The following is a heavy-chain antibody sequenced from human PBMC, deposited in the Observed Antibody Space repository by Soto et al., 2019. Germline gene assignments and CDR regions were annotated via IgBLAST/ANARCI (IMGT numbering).Heavy chain of an antibody. D-gene: IGHD3-3*02. Sequence: SETLSLTCAVSGGSFSGYYWSWVRQPPGKGLEWVGEINRSGSTNYYSTLARLITMSVDTANKQFSLKLCSVTAADAAVYYCARVRRRINIFAVVPTLFVPWGQGTLVTVSS. CDR3: ARVRRRINIFAVVPTLFVP. V-gene: IGHV4-34*01. J-gene: IGHJ5*02. CDR1: GGSFSGYY. CDR2: INRSGST.